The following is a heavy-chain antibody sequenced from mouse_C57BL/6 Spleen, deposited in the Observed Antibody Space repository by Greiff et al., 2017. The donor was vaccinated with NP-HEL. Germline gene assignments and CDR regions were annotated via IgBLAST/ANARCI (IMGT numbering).Heavy chain of an antibody. J-gene: IGHJ2*01. D-gene: IGHD1-1*01. V-gene: IGHV3-6*01. CDR2: ISYDGSN. Sequence: EVKLVESGPGLVKPSQSLSLTCSVTGYSITSGYYWNWIRQFPGNKLEWMGYISYDGSNNYNPSLKNRISITRDTSKNQFFLKLNSVTTEDTATYYCARDGSDYYGSSYYFDYWGQGTTLTVSS. CDR1: GYSITSGYY. CDR3: ARDGSDYYGSSYYFDY.